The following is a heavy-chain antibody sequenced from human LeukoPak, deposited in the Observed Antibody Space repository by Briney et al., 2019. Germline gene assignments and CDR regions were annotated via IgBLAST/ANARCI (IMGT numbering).Heavy chain of an antibody. CDR2: ISPNSGDT. V-gene: IGHV1-2*02. J-gene: IGHJ2*01. Sequence: ASVKVSCKASGYTFTGYLMHWVRQAPGQGLEWMGWISPNSGDTKYAQKFQGRVTMTRDTSISTAYMEVSRLRSDDTAVYYCVRGLTTVATWLYLWGSGTLVTVSS. CDR1: GYTFTGYL. CDR3: VRGLTTVATWLYL. D-gene: IGHD4-17*01.